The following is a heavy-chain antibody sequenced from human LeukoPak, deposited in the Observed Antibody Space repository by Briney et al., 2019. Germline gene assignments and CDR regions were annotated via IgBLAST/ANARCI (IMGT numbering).Heavy chain of an antibody. V-gene: IGHV3-23*01. CDR3: AKDKVGTYHAFDI. CDR1: GFTFSSYA. J-gene: IGHJ3*02. Sequence: GGSLRLSCAASGFTFSSYAMSWVRQAPGKGREWVSGISGSGGSTHYADSVRGRFTISRDNSKNTLYLQMNSLRAEDTAVYYCAKDKVGTYHAFDIWGHGTMVTVSS. CDR2: ISGSGGST. D-gene: IGHD4-23*01.